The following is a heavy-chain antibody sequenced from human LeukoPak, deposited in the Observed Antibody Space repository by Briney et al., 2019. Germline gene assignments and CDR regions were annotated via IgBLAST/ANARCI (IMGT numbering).Heavy chain of an antibody. CDR3: ARDQSGSYSGTDNWFDP. J-gene: IGHJ5*02. CDR1: GYSFTSYD. Sequence: ASVKVSCKASGYSFTSYDINWVRQATGQGLEWMGWINPNSGGTNYAQKFQGRVTMTRDTSISTAYMELSRLRSDDTAVYYCARDQSGSYSGTDNWFDPWGQGTLVTVSS. V-gene: IGHV1-2*02. CDR2: INPNSGGT. D-gene: IGHD1-26*01.